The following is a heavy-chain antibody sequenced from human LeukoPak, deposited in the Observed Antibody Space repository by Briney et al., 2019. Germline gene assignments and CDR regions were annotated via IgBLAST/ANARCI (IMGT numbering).Heavy chain of an antibody. V-gene: IGHV1-8*03. J-gene: IGHJ4*02. CDR1: GYTFTILD. CDR2: INPNSGNR. CDR3: ARVDGSPDY. Sequence: ASVTVSFTASGYTFTILDINWVRQAPGQGLEWMGWINPNSGNRGYAQQFQGRVTITRDTSISTAYMELTSLRSEDTAVYYCARVDGSPDYWGQGTLVTVSP. D-gene: IGHD2-15*01.